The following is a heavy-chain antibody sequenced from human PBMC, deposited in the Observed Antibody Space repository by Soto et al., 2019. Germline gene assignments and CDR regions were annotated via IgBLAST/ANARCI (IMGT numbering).Heavy chain of an antibody. J-gene: IGHJ6*02. Sequence: PGGSLRLSCGASGFSFSEYSITWVRQAPGKGLQWVSAISVDTATTHYADSVKGRFTISRDNSRDTLYLQMNSLRVEDTAIYYCAKPLQQWLLQGSGVDVWGQGTTVTVSS. V-gene: IGHV3-23*01. D-gene: IGHD6-19*01. CDR1: GFSFSEYS. CDR2: ISVDTATT. CDR3: AKPLQQWLLQGSGVDV.